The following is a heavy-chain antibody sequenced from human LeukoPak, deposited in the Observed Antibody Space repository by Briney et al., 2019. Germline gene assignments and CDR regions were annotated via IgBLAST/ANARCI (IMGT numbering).Heavy chain of an antibody. CDR1: GGTFSSYA. CDR3: ARGRHYDFWSGYYFDY. V-gene: IGHV1-69*13. CDR2: IIPIFGTA. D-gene: IGHD3-3*01. Sequence: SVKVSCKASGGTFSSYAISWVRQAPGQGLEWMGGIIPIFGTANYAQKFQGRVTITADEYTSTAYMELSSLRSEDTAVYYCARGRHYDFWSGYYFDYWGQGTLVTVSS. J-gene: IGHJ4*02.